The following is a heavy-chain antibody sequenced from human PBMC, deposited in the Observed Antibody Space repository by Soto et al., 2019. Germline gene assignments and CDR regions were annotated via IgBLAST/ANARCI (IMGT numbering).Heavy chain of an antibody. V-gene: IGHV3-7*03. CDR3: ARLLGYAHSMDV. CDR2: IRQDRSEK. Sequence: EVQLVESGGGLVQPGGSLRLSCAASGFTFSSYWMSWVRQAPGKGLEWVANIRQDRSEKYYVDSVKGRFTISRDNAKKPLYLQMNCLSAEDTAVYYCARLLGYAHSMDVWGQGTTVTVSS. CDR1: GFTFSSYW. J-gene: IGHJ6*02. D-gene: IGHD5-12*01.